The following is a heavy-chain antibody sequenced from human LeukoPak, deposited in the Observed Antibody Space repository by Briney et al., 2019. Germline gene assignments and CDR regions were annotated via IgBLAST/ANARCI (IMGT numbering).Heavy chain of an antibody. CDR3: AELGITMIGGV. CDR1: GFTFSSYE. J-gene: IGHJ6*04. D-gene: IGHD3-10*02. CDR2: ISSSGSTI. Sequence: GGSLRLSCAASGFTFSSYEMNWVRQAPGKGLEWVSYISSSGSTIYYADSMKGRFTISRDNAKNSLYLQMNSLRAEDTAVYYCAELGITMIGGVWGKGTTVTVSS. V-gene: IGHV3-48*03.